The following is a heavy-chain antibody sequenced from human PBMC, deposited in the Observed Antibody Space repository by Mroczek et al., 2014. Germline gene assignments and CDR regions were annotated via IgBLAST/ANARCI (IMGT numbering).Heavy chain of an antibody. CDR3: AKTKRGVPAAIFYYYGMDV. V-gene: IGHV3-30*18. CDR1: GFTFSSYG. D-gene: IGHD2-2*02. J-gene: IGHJ6*02. Sequence: QVQLVQSGGGVVQPGRSLRLSCAASGFTFSSYGMHWVRQAPGKGLEWVAVISYDGSNKYYADSVKGRFTISRDNSKNTLYLQMNSLRAEDTAVYYCAKTKRGVPAAIFYYYGMDVWGQGTTVTASS. CDR2: ISYDGSNK.